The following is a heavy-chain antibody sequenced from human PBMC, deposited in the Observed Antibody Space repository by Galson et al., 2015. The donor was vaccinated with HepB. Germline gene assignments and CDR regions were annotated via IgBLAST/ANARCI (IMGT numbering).Heavy chain of an antibody. CDR1: GGTLSSYA. J-gene: IGHJ3*02. Sequence: SVKVSCKASGGTLSSYAISWVRQAPGQGLEWMGGIIPIFGTANYAQKFQGRVTITAEESTTTAYMELSSLRSEDTAVYYCAIHVPFSSSWYGDPLNAFDMWGQGTMVTVSS. D-gene: IGHD6-13*01. CDR2: IIPIFGTA. CDR3: AIHVPFSSSWYGDPLNAFDM. V-gene: IGHV1-69*13.